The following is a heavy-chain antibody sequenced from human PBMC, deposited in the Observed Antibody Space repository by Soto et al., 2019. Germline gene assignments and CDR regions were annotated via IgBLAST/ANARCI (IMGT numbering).Heavy chain of an antibody. J-gene: IGHJ5*02. Sequence: SETLSLTCTVSGGSISSYYWSWIRQPPGKGLEWIGYIYYSGSTYYNPSLKSRVTISVDTSKNHFSLKLSSVTAADTAVYYCARDPTGKNWFDPWGQGTLVTVSS. CDR3: ARDPTGKNWFDP. CDR2: IYYSGST. CDR1: GGSISSYY. V-gene: IGHV4-59*12.